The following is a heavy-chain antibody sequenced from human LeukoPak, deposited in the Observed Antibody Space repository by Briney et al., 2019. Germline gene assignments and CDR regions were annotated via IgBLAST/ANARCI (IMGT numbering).Heavy chain of an antibody. CDR2: IIPIFGTT. CDR3: ARAPAVADYGDYPTTAYYYYMDV. V-gene: IGHV1-69*06. J-gene: IGHJ6*03. D-gene: IGHD4-17*01. CDR1: GYTFTGYY. Sequence: ASVKVSCKASGYTFTGYYMHWVRQAPGQGLEWMGGIIPIFGTTNYARKFRGRVTLTADKSTRTAYMELSRLRSDDTAVYYCARAPAVADYGDYPTTAYYYYMDVWGKGTTVTISS.